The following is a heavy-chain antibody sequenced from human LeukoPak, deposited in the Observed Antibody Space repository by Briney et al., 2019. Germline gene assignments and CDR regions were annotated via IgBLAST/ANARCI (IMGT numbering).Heavy chain of an antibody. J-gene: IGHJ4*02. CDR3: AVGIAVAGPEFDY. V-gene: IGHV1-18*01. CDR2: ISAYNGNT. CDR1: GGTFSSYA. Sequence: ASVKVSCKASGGTFSSYAISWVRQAPGQGLEWMGWISAYNGNTNYAQKLQGRVTMTTDTSTSTAYMELRSLRSDDTAVYYCAVGIAVAGPEFDYWGQGTLVTVSS. D-gene: IGHD6-19*01.